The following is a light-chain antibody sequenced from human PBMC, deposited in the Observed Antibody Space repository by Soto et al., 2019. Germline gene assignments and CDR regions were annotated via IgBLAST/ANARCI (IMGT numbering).Light chain of an antibody. CDR2: DAS. J-gene: IGKJ5*01. CDR1: QTVRNNY. Sequence: EIVLTQSPGTLSLSPGEIATLSCIASQTVRNNYLAWYQQKPGQAPRLLIYDASSRATGIPDRFSGGGSGTDFTLTISSLEPEDSAVYYCQQRHMWPITFGQGTRLEIK. V-gene: IGKV3D-20*02. CDR3: QQRHMWPIT.